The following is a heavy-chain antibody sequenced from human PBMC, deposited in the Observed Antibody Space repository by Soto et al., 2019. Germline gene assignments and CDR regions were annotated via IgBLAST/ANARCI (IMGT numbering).Heavy chain of an antibody. D-gene: IGHD3-22*01. CDR2: IYYNGST. CDR3: ARTEDSDSSGYPDWFDP. Sequence: SETLSLTCIVSGGSISNYYWSWIRQPPGKGLEWIGYIYYNGSTNYNPSLQSRVTISVDTSKNQFSLKLSSVTAADTAIYYCARTEDSDSSGYPDWFDPWGQGTLVTVSS. V-gene: IGHV4-59*01. CDR1: GGSISNYY. J-gene: IGHJ5*02.